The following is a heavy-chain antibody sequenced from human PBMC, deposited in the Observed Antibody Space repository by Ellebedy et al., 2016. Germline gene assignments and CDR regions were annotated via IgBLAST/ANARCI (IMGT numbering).Heavy chain of an antibody. CDR2: INRDESAI. J-gene: IGHJ4*02. V-gene: IGHV3-7*03. Sequence: GGSLRLXXAASGFMFSYSWMSWIRQAPGKGLEWVASINRDESAIRYVDSVRGRFTVSRDNAKNSLFLQMTTLRAEDTAVYYCARKDGDYWGQGTLVTVSS. CDR1: GFMFSYSW. CDR3: ARKDGDY.